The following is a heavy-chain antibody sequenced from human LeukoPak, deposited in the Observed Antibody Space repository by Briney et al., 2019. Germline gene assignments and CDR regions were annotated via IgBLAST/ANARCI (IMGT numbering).Heavy chain of an antibody. J-gene: IGHJ4*02. V-gene: IGHV4-59*08. CDR3: ARGSRSWLGIDY. Sequence: SETLSLTCTVSGGSMSSYYWRWLREPTGEGGEWIGYIYYRGSTKYNPSLTSRLTISSATSKNQFSLKLSSVTAADPAVYYRARGSRSWLGIDYWGQGTLVTVSS. CDR1: GGSMSSYY. D-gene: IGHD6-13*01. CDR2: IYYRGST.